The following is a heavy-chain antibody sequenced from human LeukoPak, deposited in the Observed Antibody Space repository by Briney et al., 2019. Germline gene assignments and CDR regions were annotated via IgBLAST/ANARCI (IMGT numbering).Heavy chain of an antibody. D-gene: IGHD6-13*01. CDR2: ISGSGGCT. J-gene: IGHJ5*02. V-gene: IGHV3-23*01. Sequence: GSLRLSCAASGFTFSSYAMSWVRQAPGKGLEWVSAISGSGGCTYYADSVKGRFTISRDNSKNTLYQQMNSLRAEDTAVYYCAKGKQQLAHNWFDPWGQGTLVTVSS. CDR3: AKGKQQLAHNWFDP. CDR1: GFTFSSYA.